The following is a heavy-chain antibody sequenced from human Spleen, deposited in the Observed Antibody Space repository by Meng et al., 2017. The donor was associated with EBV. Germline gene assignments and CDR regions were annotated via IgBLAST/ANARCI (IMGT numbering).Heavy chain of an antibody. CDR3: ASESGRGFTPDY. V-gene: IGHV1-69*01. J-gene: IGHJ4*02. CDR2: LIPMSGAP. D-gene: IGHD3-10*01. Sequence: QVQLVQSGSELKKPGASVNVSCKASGYSFSNYAINWVRQAPGQGLEWMGGLIPMSGAPHYAQKFQDRVTIIADESTSTHSMELNNLRFEDTAMYYCASESGRGFTPDYWGQGTLVTVSS. CDR1: GYSFSNYA.